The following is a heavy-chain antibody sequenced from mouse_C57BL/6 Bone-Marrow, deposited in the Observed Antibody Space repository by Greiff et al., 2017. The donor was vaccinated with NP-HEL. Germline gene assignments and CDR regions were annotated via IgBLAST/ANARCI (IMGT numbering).Heavy chain of an antibody. CDR3: ARERSWDLYAMDY. CDR2: IDPSDSYT. D-gene: IGHD4-1*01. CDR1: GYTFTSYW. J-gene: IGHJ4*01. Sequence: QVQLQQPGAELVMPGASVKLSCKASGYTFTSYWMHWVKQRPGQGLEWIGEIDPSDSYTNYNHKFTGKSTLTVDKSSSTAYMQLSSLTSEDSAVYYCARERSWDLYAMDYWGQGTSVTVSS. V-gene: IGHV1-69*01.